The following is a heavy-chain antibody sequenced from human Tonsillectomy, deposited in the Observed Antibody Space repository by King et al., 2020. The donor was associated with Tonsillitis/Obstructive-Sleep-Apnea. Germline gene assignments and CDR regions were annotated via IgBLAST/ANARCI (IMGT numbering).Heavy chain of an antibody. V-gene: IGHV1-18*01. D-gene: IGHD2-15*01. J-gene: IGHJ6*03. Sequence: QLVQSGAEVKKPGASVKVSCKASGYTFTSYNISWVRQAPGQGLEWMGWISAYNGNTDYAQKLQGRVTMTTDTSTSTAYMELRSLRSDDTAVYYCARAPPRHCSGGSCYSDYYYYMDVWGKGTTVTVSS. CDR2: ISAYNGNT. CDR1: GYTFTSYN. CDR3: ARAPPRHCSGGSCYSDYYYYMDV.